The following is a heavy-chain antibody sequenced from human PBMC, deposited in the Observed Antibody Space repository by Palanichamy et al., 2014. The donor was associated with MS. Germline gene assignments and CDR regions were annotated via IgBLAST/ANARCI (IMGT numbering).Heavy chain of an antibody. CDR3: ARANWNYQDYYYYGMDV. CDR2: ISSSGSTI. J-gene: IGHJ6*02. V-gene: IGHV3-11*01. Sequence: QVQLVESGGGLVKPGGSLRLSCAASGFTFSDYYMSWIRQAPGKGLEWVSYISSSGSTIYYADSVKGRFTISRDNAKNSLYLQMNSLRAEDAAVYYCARANWNYQDYYYYGMDVWGQGTTVTVSS. D-gene: IGHD1-7*01. CDR1: GFTFSDYY.